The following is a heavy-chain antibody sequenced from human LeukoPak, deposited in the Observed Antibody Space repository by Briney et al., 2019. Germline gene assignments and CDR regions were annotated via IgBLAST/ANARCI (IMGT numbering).Heavy chain of an antibody. CDR1: GVSISDYH. V-gene: IGHV4-59*08. D-gene: IGHD3-3*01. Sequence: PSETLSLTCSVSGVSISDYHWIWSRQPPGKGLEWIGYTYYSGSTNYNPSLKSRVTISVDTSKNQFSLRLSSVTAADTAVYYCARFDFWSGYSYYYYGMDVWGQGTTVTVSS. J-gene: IGHJ6*02. CDR2: TYYSGST. CDR3: ARFDFWSGYSYYYYGMDV.